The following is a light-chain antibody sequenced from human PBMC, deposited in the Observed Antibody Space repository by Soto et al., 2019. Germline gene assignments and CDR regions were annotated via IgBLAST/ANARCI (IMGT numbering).Light chain of an antibody. CDR3: QSVDSSGAFHV. CDR1: AMPEQY. V-gene: IGLV3-25*02. CDR2: KNT. J-gene: IGLJ1*01. Sequence: SYELTQPPSVSVSPGQTARITCSGDAMPEQYGYWYQQKPGQAPMLVIYKNTERPSGIPERFSGSSSGTTVTLTISGVQAEDEADYFCQSVDSSGAFHVFGTGTKATVL.